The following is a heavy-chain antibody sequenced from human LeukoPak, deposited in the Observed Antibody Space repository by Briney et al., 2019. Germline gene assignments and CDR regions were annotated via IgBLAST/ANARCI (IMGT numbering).Heavy chain of an antibody. CDR3: VFEGRADAFDI. D-gene: IGHD3-10*01. J-gene: IGHJ3*02. Sequence: GRSLRLSCAASGFTFSSYGMHWVRQAPGKELEWVAVISYDGSNKYYADSVKGRFTISRDNSKNTLYLQVNSLRAEDTAVYYCVFEGRADAFDIWGQGTMVTVSS. CDR2: ISYDGSNK. CDR1: GFTFSSYG. V-gene: IGHV3-30*03.